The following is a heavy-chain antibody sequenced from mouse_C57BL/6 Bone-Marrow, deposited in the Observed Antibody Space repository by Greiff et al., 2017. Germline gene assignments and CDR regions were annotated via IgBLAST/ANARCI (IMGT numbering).Heavy chain of an antibody. D-gene: IGHD1-1*01. Sequence: VQGVESGPGLVAPSQSLSITCTVSGFSLTSYGVDWVRQPPGKGLEWLGVIWGGGSTNYNSALMSRLSISKDNSKSQVFLKMNSLQTDDTAMYYCAKHSYYYGSSGAFYYYAMDYWGQGTSVTVPS. J-gene: IGHJ4*01. V-gene: IGHV2-9*01. CDR3: AKHSYYYGSSGAFYYYAMDY. CDR2: IWGGGST. CDR1: GFSLTSYG.